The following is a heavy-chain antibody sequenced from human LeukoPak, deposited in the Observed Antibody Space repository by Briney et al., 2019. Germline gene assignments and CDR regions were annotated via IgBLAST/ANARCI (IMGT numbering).Heavy chain of an antibody. D-gene: IGHD5-12*01. Sequence: GGSLRLSCAASGFTFSSYSMNWVRQAPGKGLGWVSSISSSSSYIYYADSVKGRFTISRDNAKNSLYLQMNSLRAEDTAVYYCARDASSGYGTSWGQGTLVTVSS. CDR3: ARDASSGYGTS. V-gene: IGHV3-21*01. CDR1: GFTFSSYS. CDR2: ISSSSSYI. J-gene: IGHJ5*02.